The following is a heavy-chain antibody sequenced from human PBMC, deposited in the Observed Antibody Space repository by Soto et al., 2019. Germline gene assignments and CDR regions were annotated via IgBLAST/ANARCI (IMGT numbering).Heavy chain of an antibody. CDR2: IIPIFGTA. Sequence: GASVKVSCKASGGTFSSYAISWVRQAPGQGLEWMGGIIPIFGTANYAQKFQGRVTITADESTSTAYMELSSLRSEDTAVYYCARDQQYYDILTEDYYYYGMDVWGQGTTVTVSS. CDR1: GGTFSSYA. J-gene: IGHJ6*02. V-gene: IGHV1-69*13. CDR3: ARDQQYYDILTEDYYYYGMDV. D-gene: IGHD3-9*01.